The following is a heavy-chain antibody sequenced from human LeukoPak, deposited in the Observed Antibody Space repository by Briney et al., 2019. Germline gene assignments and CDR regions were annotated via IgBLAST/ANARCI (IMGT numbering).Heavy chain of an antibody. CDR3: ARELPRAARYYYYYYYMDV. D-gene: IGHD6-6*01. CDR2: INHSGGT. CDR1: GRSFSGYY. V-gene: IGHV4-34*01. J-gene: IGHJ6*03. Sequence: PSETLSLTCAVYGRSFSGYYWSWIRQPPGKGLEWIGEINHSGGTNYNPSLKSRVTISVDTSKNQFSLKLSSVTAADTAVYYCARELPRAARYYYYYYYMDVWGKGTTVTVSS.